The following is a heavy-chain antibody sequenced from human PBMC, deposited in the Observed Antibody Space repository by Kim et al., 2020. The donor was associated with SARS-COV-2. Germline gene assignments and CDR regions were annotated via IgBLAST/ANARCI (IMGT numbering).Heavy chain of an antibody. J-gene: IGHJ3*02. CDR3: ASADLISFWSRDAFDN. D-gene: IGHD3-16*01. V-gene: IGHV1-69*04. CDR1: GGTFSSYA. CDR2: IIPILGIA. Sequence: SVKVSCKASGGTFSSYAISWVRQAPGQGLEWMGRIIPILGIANYAQKFQGRVTITADKSTSTAYMELSSLRSEDTAVYYCASADLISFWSRDAFDNWGQGTMVTVSS.